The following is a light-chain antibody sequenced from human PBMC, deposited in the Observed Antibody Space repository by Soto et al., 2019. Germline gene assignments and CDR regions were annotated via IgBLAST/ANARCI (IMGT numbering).Light chain of an antibody. V-gene: IGKV1-5*03. CDR2: KAS. J-gene: IGKJ1*01. Sequence: DIQMTQSPSTLSASVGDRVTITCRASQSISSWLAWYQQKPGKAPKLLIYKASSLESGVPSRFSGSGSGTKFTLTISSLQADDFATYYCQQYNTYSSFGQGTKVEIK. CDR1: QSISSW. CDR3: QQYNTYSS.